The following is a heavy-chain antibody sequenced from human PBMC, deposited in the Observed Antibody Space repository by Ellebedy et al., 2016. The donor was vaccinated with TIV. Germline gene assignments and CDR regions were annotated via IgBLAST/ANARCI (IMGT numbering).Heavy chain of an antibody. V-gene: IGHV1-2*04. Sequence: ASVKVSCKASGYSFTVYYIHWVRQAPGQGLEWMGWINPKSGGTKYAQQFQGWVTMTRDTSTSTGYLEVTRLKSDDTAVYYCARDMVVDGYNYGAFDIWGQGTMVTVSS. J-gene: IGHJ3*02. CDR2: INPKSGGT. D-gene: IGHD5-24*01. CDR3: ARDMVVDGYNYGAFDI. CDR1: GYSFTVYY.